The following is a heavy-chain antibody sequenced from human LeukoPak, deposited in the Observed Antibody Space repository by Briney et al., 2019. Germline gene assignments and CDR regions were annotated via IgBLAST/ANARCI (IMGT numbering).Heavy chain of an antibody. J-gene: IGHJ4*02. V-gene: IGHV3-21*01. CDR3: ARDFVISGYYFDY. Sequence: GGSLRLSCVGSGFSFSGNSMNWVRQAPGKGLEWVSGISRTSTYIYYADSVQGRFTISRDNAKNSLYLQMDSLRAEDTAVYYCARDFVISGYYFDYWGQGTQVTVSS. CDR2: ISRTSTYI. D-gene: IGHD3-22*01. CDR1: GFSFSGNS.